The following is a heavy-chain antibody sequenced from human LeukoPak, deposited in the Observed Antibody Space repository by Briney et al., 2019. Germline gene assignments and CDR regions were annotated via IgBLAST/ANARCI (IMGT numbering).Heavy chain of an antibody. CDR2: IIPIFGTA. CDR3: AREVTPFDAFDI. J-gene: IGHJ3*02. V-gene: IGHV1-69*05. Sequence: SVKVSCKASGGTFISYAISWVRQAPGQGLEWMGRIIPIFGTATYAQKFQGRVTITTDESTSTAYMELSSLRSEDTAVYYCAREVTPFDAFDIWGQGTMVTVSS. CDR1: GGTFISYA. D-gene: IGHD2-21*02.